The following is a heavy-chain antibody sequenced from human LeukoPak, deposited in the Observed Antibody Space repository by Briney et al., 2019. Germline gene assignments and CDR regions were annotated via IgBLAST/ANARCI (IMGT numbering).Heavy chain of an antibody. J-gene: IGHJ2*01. D-gene: IGHD2/OR15-2a*01. CDR3: ARTPSSENYFPWHFDL. CDR2: ISSSGTYI. Sequence: GGSLRLSCAASGFIFSTYSLNWVRQAPGKGLEWVSSISSSGTYIYYADSMKGRFTISRGDAKNSLYLQMNSLRAEDTAVYYCARTPSSENYFPWHFDLWGRGTLVTVSS. V-gene: IGHV3-21*01. CDR1: GFIFSTYS.